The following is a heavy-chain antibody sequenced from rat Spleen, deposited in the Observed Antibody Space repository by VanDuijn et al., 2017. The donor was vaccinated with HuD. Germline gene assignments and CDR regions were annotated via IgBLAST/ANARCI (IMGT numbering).Heavy chain of an antibody. CDR1: GFTFSNYD. V-gene: IGHV5-27*01. CDR2: ISPSGGST. J-gene: IGHJ3*01. CDR3: ATSEGVHYYLPFAY. Sequence: EVQLVESGGGLVQPGRSLKLSCAASGFTFSNYDMAWVRQAPTKGLEWVASISPSGGSTYYRDSVKGRFTISRDNAQRTLYLQMDSLRSEDTATYYCATSEGVHYYLPFAYWGQGTLVTVSS. D-gene: IGHD1-1*01.